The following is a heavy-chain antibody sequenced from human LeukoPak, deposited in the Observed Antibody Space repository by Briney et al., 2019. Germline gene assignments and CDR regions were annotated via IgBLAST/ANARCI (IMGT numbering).Heavy chain of an antibody. Sequence: GGSLRLSCAASGFTFSSYWMNWVRQAPGKGLEWVANIKQDGSEKNYVDSVKGRFTISRDNAKNSLYLQMNSLRAEDTAVYYCARDPGSGSYPTPLDYRGQGTLVTVSS. V-gene: IGHV3-7*01. CDR3: ARDPGSGSYPTPLDY. CDR2: IKQDGSEK. CDR1: GFTFSSYW. D-gene: IGHD1-26*01. J-gene: IGHJ4*02.